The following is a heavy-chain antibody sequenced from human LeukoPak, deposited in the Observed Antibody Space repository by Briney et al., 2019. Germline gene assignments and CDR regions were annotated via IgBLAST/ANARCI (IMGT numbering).Heavy chain of an antibody. CDR1: GGSISSYY. D-gene: IGHD5-12*01. Sequence: SETLSLTCTVSGGSISSYYWSWIRQPPGKGLEWIGYIYYSGSTNYNPSLKSRVTISVDTSKNQFSLKLSSVTAADTAVYYCARDGIVATRPLDFDYWGQGTLVTVSS. V-gene: IGHV4-59*01. CDR3: ARDGIVATRPLDFDY. CDR2: IYYSGST. J-gene: IGHJ4*02.